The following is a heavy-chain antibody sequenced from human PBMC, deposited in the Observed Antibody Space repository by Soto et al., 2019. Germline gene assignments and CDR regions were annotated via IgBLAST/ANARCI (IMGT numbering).Heavy chain of an antibody. D-gene: IGHD3-22*01. Sequence: ASVKVSYKASGGTFSSYAISWVRQAPGQGLEWMGGIIPIFGTANYAQKFQGRVTITADKSTSTAYMELSSLRSEDTAVYYCAREAYDSSRYYYSDDAFDIWGQGTMVTVS. J-gene: IGHJ3*02. CDR3: AREAYDSSRYYYSDDAFDI. V-gene: IGHV1-69*06. CDR2: IIPIFGTA. CDR1: GGTFSSYA.